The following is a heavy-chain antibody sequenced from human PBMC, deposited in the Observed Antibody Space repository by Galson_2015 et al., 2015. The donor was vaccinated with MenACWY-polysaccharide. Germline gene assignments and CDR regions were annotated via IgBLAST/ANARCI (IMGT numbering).Heavy chain of an antibody. CDR1: GFSVSDTY. CDR3: TRTLVTLGFDS. CDR2: VHPGGNS. Sequence: SLRLSCAVSGFSVSDTYMSWVRQAPGKGLEWVSVVHPGGNSYHANSVEGRFTISRDTSENTVDLQMNSLRGDDTAVYYCTRTLVTLGFDSWGQGTPVTVSS. J-gene: IGHJ4*02. V-gene: IGHV3-53*01. D-gene: IGHD5-18*01.